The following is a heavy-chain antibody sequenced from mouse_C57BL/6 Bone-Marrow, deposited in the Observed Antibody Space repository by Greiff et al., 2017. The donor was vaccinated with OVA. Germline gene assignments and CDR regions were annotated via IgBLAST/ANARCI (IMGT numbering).Heavy chain of an antibody. V-gene: IGHV1-53*01. CDR1: GYTFTSYW. CDR3: ARWSSRGWFAY. Sequence: QVQLQQSGTELVKPGASVKLSCKASGYTFTSYWMHWVKQRPGQGLEWIGNINPCDGGTNYNEKFKSKATLTVDKSSSTAYMQLSSLTSEDSAVYYCARWSSRGWFAYWGQGTLVTVSA. J-gene: IGHJ3*01. CDR2: INPCDGGT.